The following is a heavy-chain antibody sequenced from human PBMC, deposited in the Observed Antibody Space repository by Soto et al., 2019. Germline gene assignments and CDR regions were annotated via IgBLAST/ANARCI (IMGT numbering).Heavy chain of an antibody. J-gene: IGHJ4*02. D-gene: IGHD4-17*01. CDR2: ISYDGNNK. V-gene: IGHV3-30*18. CDR3: AKDWGYGGNSYYFDY. CDR1: GFDFSSYG. Sequence: QVQLVESGGGVVQPGRSLRLSCAASGFDFSSYGIHWVRQAPGKGLEWVAVISYDGNNKKYADSVNGRLTISRDNSKNTLYLQMNSLRPEDTAVYFCAKDWGYGGNSYYFDYWGQGTPVTVSS.